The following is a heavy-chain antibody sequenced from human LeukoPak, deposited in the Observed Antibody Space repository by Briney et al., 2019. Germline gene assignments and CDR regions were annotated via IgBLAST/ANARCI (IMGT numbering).Heavy chain of an antibody. CDR1: GFTFSNYD. CDR2: IQTDGRDK. D-gene: IGHD2-2*01. CDR3: AREGGTVVIGRFDY. Sequence: GGSLRLSCAASGFTFSNYDMIWVRQAPGMGLEWVTFIQTDGRDKYYAASVAGRFTISRDNSKNTVYLNMNNLRPDDTALYYCAREGGTVVIGRFDYWGQGTLVTVSS. V-gene: IGHV3-30*02. J-gene: IGHJ4*02.